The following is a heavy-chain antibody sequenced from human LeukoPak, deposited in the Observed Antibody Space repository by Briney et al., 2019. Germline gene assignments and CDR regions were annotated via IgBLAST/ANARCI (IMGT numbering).Heavy chain of an antibody. CDR3: ARDPSGYFNY. D-gene: IGHD3-22*01. CDR2: VYNSGST. CDR1: GGSIGIYY. Sequence: SKTLSLTCTVSGGSIGIYYWSWIRQPPGKGLEWLGYVYNSGSTDYNPSLKSRVTISVDTSKNQVSLKLSSVTAADTAVYYCARDPSGYFNYWGQGTLVTVSS. V-gene: IGHV4-59*01. J-gene: IGHJ4*02.